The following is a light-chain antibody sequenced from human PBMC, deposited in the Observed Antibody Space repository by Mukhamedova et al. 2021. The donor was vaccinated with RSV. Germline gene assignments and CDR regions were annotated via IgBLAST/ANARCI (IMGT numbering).Light chain of an antibody. CDR3: TSYTTSGTYV. CDR2: EVS. Sequence: YQQHPGTAPQLMISEVSNRPSGISFRFSGSKSGDTASLTISGLQAADEADYYCTSYTTSGTYVYGTGTKVTVL. V-gene: IGLV2-14*01. J-gene: IGLJ1*01.